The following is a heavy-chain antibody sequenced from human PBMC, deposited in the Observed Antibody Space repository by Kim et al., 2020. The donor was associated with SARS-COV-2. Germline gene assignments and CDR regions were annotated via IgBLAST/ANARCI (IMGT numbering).Heavy chain of an antibody. CDR3: ARHRNGEGYDFWSVLVYYYYGMDV. CDR1: GGSISSSSYY. D-gene: IGHD3-3*01. CDR2: IYYSGST. V-gene: IGHV4-39*01. J-gene: IGHJ6*02. Sequence: SETLSLTCTVSGGSISSSSYYWGWIRQPPGKGLEWIGSIYYSGSTYYNPSLKSRVTISVDTSKNQFSLKLSSVTAADTAVYYCARHRNGEGYDFWSVLVYYYYGMDVWGQGTTVTVSS.